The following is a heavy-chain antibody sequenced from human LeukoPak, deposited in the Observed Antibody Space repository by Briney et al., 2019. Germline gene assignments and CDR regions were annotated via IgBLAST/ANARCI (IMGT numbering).Heavy chain of an antibody. D-gene: IGHD2-8*01. CDR3: ASKPKGYCTNGVCYSVFDY. J-gene: IGHJ4*02. CDR2: IYYSGST. Sequence: SETLSLTCTVSGVSISGYSWSWIRQPPGKGLEWIVSIYYSGSTYHNPSLKSRITISVDTSKNQFSLKLSSVTAADTAVYYCASKPKGYCTNGVCYSVFDYWGQGTLVTVSS. CDR1: GVSISGYS. V-gene: IGHV4-59*05.